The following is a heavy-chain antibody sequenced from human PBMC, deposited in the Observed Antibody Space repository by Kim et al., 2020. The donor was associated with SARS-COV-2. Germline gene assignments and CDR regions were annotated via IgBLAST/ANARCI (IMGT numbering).Heavy chain of an antibody. CDR2: ISYDGSNK. V-gene: IGHV3-30*04. Sequence: GGSLRLSCAASGFTFSSYAMHWVRQAPGKGLEWVAVISYDGSNKYYADSVKGRFTISRDNSKNTLYLQMNSLRAEDTAVYYCARDRGAAAGTGHFDYWGQGTLVTVSS. D-gene: IGHD6-13*01. CDR1: GFTFSSYA. J-gene: IGHJ4*02. CDR3: ARDRGAAAGTGHFDY.